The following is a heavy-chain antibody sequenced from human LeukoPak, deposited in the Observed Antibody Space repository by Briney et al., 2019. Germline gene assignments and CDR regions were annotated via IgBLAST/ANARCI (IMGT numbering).Heavy chain of an antibody. V-gene: IGHV3-21*01. J-gene: IGHJ3*02. CDR1: GFTFSSYS. CDR2: ISSSSSYI. Sequence: GGSLRLSCAASGFTFSSYSMNWVRQAPGKGLEWVSSISSSSSYIYYADSVKGRFTISRDNAKNSLYLQMNSLRAEDTAVYYCARVQYYYDSSGYYYVLPSDAFDIWGQGTMVTVSS. CDR3: ARVQYYYDSSGYYYVLPSDAFDI. D-gene: IGHD3-22*01.